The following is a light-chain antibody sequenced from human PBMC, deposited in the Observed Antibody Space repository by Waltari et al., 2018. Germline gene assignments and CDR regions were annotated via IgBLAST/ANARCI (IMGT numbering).Light chain of an antibody. CDR1: RSIENC. CDR2: KSS. J-gene: IGKJ4*01. Sequence: DIQMTQSPSTLSASVGDRVTMTCRARRSIENCLAWYQQKPGQAPKVIISKSSTSENGVPSRFSGSGFGTEFTLTINSLQPDDFATYYCQQYRTDFLSFGGGTTVEI. V-gene: IGKV1-5*03. CDR3: QQYRTDFLS.